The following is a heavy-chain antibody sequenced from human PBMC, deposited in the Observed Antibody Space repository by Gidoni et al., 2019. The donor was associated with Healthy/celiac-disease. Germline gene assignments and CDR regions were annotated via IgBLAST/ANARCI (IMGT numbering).Heavy chain of an antibody. V-gene: IGHV4-59*07. Sequence: QVQLQESGPGLVKPSDTLSLTCTVSGGSISSYYWSWIRPPPGKGLEWIGYIYYSWSTNYNPSLKSRITISVDTSKDQLSLKLSSVTAADTAVYYCASLNRSGSGSYPLDPWGQGTLVTVSS. CDR1: GGSISSYY. CDR2: IYYSWST. D-gene: IGHD3-10*01. J-gene: IGHJ5*02. CDR3: ASLNRSGSGSYPLDP.